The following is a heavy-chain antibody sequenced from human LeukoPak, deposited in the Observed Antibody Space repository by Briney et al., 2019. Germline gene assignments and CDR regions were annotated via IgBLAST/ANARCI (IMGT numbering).Heavy chain of an antibody. CDR3: ARGYSDTVTTDC. J-gene: IGHJ4*02. Sequence: PSETLSLTCAVYGGSFSGYYWSWIRQPPGKGLEWIGEINHSGSTNYNPSLKSRVTISVDTSKNQFSLKLSSVTAADTAVYYCARGYSDTVTTDCWGQGTLVTVSS. D-gene: IGHD4-17*01. V-gene: IGHV4-34*01. CDR2: INHSGST. CDR1: GGSFSGYY.